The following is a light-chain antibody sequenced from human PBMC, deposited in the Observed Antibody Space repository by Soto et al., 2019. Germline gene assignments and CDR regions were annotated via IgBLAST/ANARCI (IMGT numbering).Light chain of an antibody. CDR3: QAWDSRTYVV. Sequence: SYELTQPPSVSVSPGQTASITCSGDKLGDKYACWYQQKTSQSPVLVIYQDSKRPSGIPERFSGSNSGNTATLTISGTQAMDEADYYCQAWDSRTYVVFGGGTKLTVL. V-gene: IGLV3-1*01. J-gene: IGLJ2*01. CDR1: KLGDKY. CDR2: QDS.